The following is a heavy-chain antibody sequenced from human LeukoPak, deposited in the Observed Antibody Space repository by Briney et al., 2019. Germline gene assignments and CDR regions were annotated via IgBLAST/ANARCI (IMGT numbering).Heavy chain of an antibody. CDR3: ARLREIPVFGVVTKSTSYFDY. V-gene: IGHV3-7*01. D-gene: IGHD3-3*01. CDR2: IKQDRSEK. J-gene: IGHJ4*02. Sequence: GGSLRLSYAASGFTFTNYWMSWVRQAPGKGLELVANIKQDRSEKYYVDSVKDRFTISRDNAKNSLYLQMNSLRAEDTAVYYCARLREIPVFGVVTKSTSYFDYWGQGTLVTVSS. CDR1: GFTFTNYW.